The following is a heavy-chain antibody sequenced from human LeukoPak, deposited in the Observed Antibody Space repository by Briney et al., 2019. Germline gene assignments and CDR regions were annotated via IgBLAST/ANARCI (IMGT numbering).Heavy chain of an antibody. CDR2: IKSKTDGGTT. CDR3: TTDRESRAVAGRNYYYYGMDV. D-gene: IGHD6-19*01. J-gene: IGHJ6*02. Sequence: GGSLRPSCAASGFTFSNAWMSWVRQAPGKGLEWVGRIKSKTDGGTTDYAAPVKGRFTISRDDSKNTLYLQMNSLKTEDTAVYYCTTDRESRAVAGRNYYYYGMDVWGQGTTVTVSS. V-gene: IGHV3-15*01. CDR1: GFTFSNAW.